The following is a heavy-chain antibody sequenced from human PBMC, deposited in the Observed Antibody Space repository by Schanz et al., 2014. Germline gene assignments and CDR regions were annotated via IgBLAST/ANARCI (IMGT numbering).Heavy chain of an antibody. CDR1: GFTFSSYG. Sequence: QVQLVESGGGVVQPGRSLRLSCAASGFTFSSYGMHWVRQAPGKGLEWVAIISYDGSNKYYADSVKGRFTISRDNSKNTLYLQMNSLRAGDTAVYYCAKDGRLPYYGTGSDFDYWGQGTLVAVSS. D-gene: IGHD3-22*01. J-gene: IGHJ4*02. V-gene: IGHV3-30*18. CDR3: AKDGRLPYYGTGSDFDY. CDR2: ISYDGSNK.